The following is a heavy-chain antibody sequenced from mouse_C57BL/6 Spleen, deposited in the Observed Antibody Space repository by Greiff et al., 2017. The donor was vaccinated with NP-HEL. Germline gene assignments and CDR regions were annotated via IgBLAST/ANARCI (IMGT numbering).Heavy chain of an antibody. CDR3: ARHLLTCAMDY. CDR1: GFTFSSYT. D-gene: IGHD2-1*01. CDR2: ISGGGGNT. Sequence: EVQRVESGGGLVKPGGSLKLSCAASGFTFSSYTMSWVRQTPEKRLEWVATISGGGGNTYYPDSVKGRFTISRDNAKNTLYLQMSSLRSEDTAVYYCARHLLTCAMDYWGQGTSVTVSS. V-gene: IGHV5-9*04. J-gene: IGHJ4*01.